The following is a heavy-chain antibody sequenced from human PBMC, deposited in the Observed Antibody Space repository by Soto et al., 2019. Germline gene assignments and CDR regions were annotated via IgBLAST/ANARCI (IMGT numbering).Heavy chain of an antibody. Sequence: QVQLVESGGDVVQPGRSLRLSCAASGFIFSSYVIHWVRQGPGKGLEWVALISNDGNKHYADSVKDRFTISRDNSKNKLEREMNSLRAEDTGIYYCAREDESSGYAGTFHHWGQGSLVTVSP. CDR1: GFIFSSYV. D-gene: IGHD3-22*01. J-gene: IGHJ1*01. CDR3: AREDESSGYAGTFHH. V-gene: IGHV3-30-3*01. CDR2: ISNDGNK.